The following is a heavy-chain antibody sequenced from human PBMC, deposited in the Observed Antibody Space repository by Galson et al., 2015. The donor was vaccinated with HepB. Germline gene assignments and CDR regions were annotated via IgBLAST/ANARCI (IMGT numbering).Heavy chain of an antibody. CDR2: INHSGYT. D-gene: IGHD4-23*01. CDR1: GGSFSGYY. CDR3: AQYGGNSVFDY. J-gene: IGHJ4*02. V-gene: IGHV4-34*01. Sequence: TLSLTCAVYGGSFSGYYWSWIRQPPGKGLEWIGEINHSGYTNFNPSLKSRVTISLDMSKSQFSLKLTSVTAADTAVYYCAQYGGNSVFDYWSQGTLVTVSS.